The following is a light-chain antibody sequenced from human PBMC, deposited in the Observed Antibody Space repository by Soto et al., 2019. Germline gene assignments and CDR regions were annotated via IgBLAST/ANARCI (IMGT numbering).Light chain of an antibody. V-gene: IGKV1-39*01. Sequence: IPMTQSPSXLSASVGDRVTITCRSSQSININVNWYQQKPGKAPNLLIYLATRLQSGVPSRFSGSGSGTEFTLTISSLQLEDFATYYCQQSYRIPITFGQGTRL. J-gene: IGKJ5*01. CDR1: QSININ. CDR3: QQSYRIPIT. CDR2: LAT.